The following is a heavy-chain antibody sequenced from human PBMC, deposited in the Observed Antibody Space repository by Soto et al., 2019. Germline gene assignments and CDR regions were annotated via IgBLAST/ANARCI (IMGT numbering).Heavy chain of an antibody. Sequence: QLVDPGGGVVQPGWSLRLSCAASGLTFSSNGMHWVRQAPGKGLAWVAVIWYDGSNKYYAAPVKGRFTISRANSKNTLYRQMNCQSAEDTAVYYCARDKDYGGNPYAFAFWGQGTMFTVSS. D-gene: IGHD4-17*01. CDR3: ARDKDYGGNPYAFAF. V-gene: IGHV3-33*01. J-gene: IGHJ3*01. CDR1: GLTFSSNG. CDR2: IWYDGSNK.